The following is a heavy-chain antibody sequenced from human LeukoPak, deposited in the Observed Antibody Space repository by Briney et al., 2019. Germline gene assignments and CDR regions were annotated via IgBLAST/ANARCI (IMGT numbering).Heavy chain of an antibody. Sequence: GGSLRLSCAASGFTFSSYSMNWVRQAPGKGLEWVSYISSSSSTIYYADSVKGRFTISRDNSKNTLYLQMNSLRAEDTAVYYCANWGYYYDSSGYNYFDYWGQGTLVTVSS. CDR2: ISSSSSTI. V-gene: IGHV3-48*01. CDR1: GFTFSSYS. J-gene: IGHJ4*02. CDR3: ANWGYYYDSSGYNYFDY. D-gene: IGHD3-22*01.